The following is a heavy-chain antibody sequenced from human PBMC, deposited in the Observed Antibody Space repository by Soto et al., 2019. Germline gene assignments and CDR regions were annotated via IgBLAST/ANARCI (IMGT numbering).Heavy chain of an antibody. V-gene: IGHV1-2*02. CDR1: GYTFTGYY. CDR3: ARALIVVVTSFDY. CDR2: INPNSGGT. Sequence: ASVKVSCKASGYTFTGYYMHWVRQAPGQGLEWMGWINPNSGGTNYAQKFQGRVTMTRDTSISTAYMELSRLGSDDTAVYYCARALIVVVTSFDYWGQGTLVTVSS. D-gene: IGHD3-22*01. J-gene: IGHJ4*02.